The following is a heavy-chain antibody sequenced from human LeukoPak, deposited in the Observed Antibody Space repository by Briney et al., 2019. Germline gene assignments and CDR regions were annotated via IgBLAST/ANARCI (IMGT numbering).Heavy chain of an antibody. D-gene: IGHD1-1*01. J-gene: IGHJ4*02. V-gene: IGHV2-5*02. CDR3: AHAYTPSGTWGYFDY. CDR2: IYWDDVK. CDR1: GFSLRTDAVG. Sequence: CGPTLVKPTQTLTLTCSFSGFSLRTDAVGVGWIRQPPGKALEWLAVIYWDDVKRDRPSLKSRLTVTKETSKNQVVLTMTNVDPVDTATYYCAHAYTPSGTWGYFDYWGQGTLVTVSS.